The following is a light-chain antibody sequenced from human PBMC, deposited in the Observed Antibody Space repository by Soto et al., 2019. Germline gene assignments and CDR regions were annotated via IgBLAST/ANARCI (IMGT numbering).Light chain of an antibody. CDR1: QSISNY. J-gene: IGKJ5*01. CDR2: AAS. V-gene: IGKV1-39*01. Sequence: DIPMTQSPSSLSASIGDRVTITCRASQSISNYLNWYQQKPGKAPKFLIYAASSLQSGVPSRFSGSGSGTDFTLTISSLQPEDFATHYCQQSYNTPLTFGQGTRLEIK. CDR3: QQSYNTPLT.